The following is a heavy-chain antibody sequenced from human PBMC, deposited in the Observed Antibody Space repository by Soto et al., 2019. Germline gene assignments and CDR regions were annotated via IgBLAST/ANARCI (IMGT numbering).Heavy chain of an antibody. CDR2: ISGGGDTT. CDR1: GFTFNNYA. CDR3: AKGRGGSGSLTPRVDF. V-gene: IGHV3-23*01. D-gene: IGHD3-10*01. Sequence: VQPGGSLRLSCAASGFTFNNYAMTWVRQAPGKGLEWVSAISGGGDTTSYADSVKGRFTVSRDGSKNTLYLQMSSLRAEHTALYYCAKGRGGSGSLTPRVDFWGQGTLVTVSS. J-gene: IGHJ4*02.